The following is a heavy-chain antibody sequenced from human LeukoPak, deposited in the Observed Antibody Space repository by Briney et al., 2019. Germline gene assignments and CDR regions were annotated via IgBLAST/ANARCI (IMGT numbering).Heavy chain of an antibody. J-gene: IGHJ6*03. CDR2: IYYSGST. Sequence: SETLSLTCTVSGGSIGSYYWSWIRQPPGKGLEWIGYIYYSGSTNYNPSLKSRVTISVDTSKNQFSLKLSSVTAADTAVYYCARGVRGYSYGLIYYYYMDVWGKGTTVTVSS. V-gene: IGHV4-59*12. CDR1: GGSIGSYY. D-gene: IGHD5-18*01. CDR3: ARGVRGYSYGLIYYYYMDV.